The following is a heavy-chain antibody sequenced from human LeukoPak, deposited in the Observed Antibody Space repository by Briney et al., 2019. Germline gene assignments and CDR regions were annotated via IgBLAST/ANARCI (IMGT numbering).Heavy chain of an antibody. J-gene: IGHJ5*02. CDR2: ISAYNGNT. D-gene: IGHD6-13*01. CDR1: GYTFTSYG. V-gene: IGHV1-18*01. Sequence: GASVKVSCKASGYTFTSYGISWVRQAPGQGLEWMGWISAYNGNTNYAQKLQGRVTMTTDTSTSTAYMELRSLRSDDTAVYYCARSVESSSWYDWFDPWGQGTLVTVSS. CDR3: ARSVESSSWYDWFDP.